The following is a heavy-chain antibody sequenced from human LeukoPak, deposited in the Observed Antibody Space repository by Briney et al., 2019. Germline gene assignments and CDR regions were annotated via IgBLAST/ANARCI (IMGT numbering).Heavy chain of an antibody. V-gene: IGHV4-59*11. CDR1: GGSISSHY. Sequence: SETLSLTCTVSGGSISSHYWSWIRQPPGKGLEWIGYIYYSGSTNYNPSLKSRVTISVDTSKNQFSLKLSSVTAADTAVYYCAREVNEPASADAFDIWGQGTMVTVSS. CDR2: IYYSGST. J-gene: IGHJ3*02. CDR3: AREVNEPASADAFDI. D-gene: IGHD2-2*01.